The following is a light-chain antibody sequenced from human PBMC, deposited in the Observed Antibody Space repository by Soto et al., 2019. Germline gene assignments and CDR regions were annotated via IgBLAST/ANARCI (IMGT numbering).Light chain of an antibody. CDR1: QSVLYSSNNNSY. J-gene: IGKJ1*01. CDR2: WAS. CDR3: QQYDSTPWT. Sequence: DILMTQSPDSLAVSLGERSTINCKSSQSVLYSSNNNSYLALYQQKPGQPPKLLIYWASTRECGVPDRFSGSGSGTDFTLTISSLQAEDVAVYYCQQYDSTPWTFGQGTKVDIK. V-gene: IGKV4-1*01.